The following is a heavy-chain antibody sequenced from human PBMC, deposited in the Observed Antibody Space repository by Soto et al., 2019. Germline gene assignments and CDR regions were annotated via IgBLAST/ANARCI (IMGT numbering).Heavy chain of an antibody. CDR1: GYTFTSYY. V-gene: IGHV1-46*01. J-gene: IGHJ3*02. D-gene: IGHD3-22*01. CDR3: ARDYYDSSGYYSLGPTYDAFDI. Sequence: ASVKVSCKASGYTFTSYYMHWVRQAPGQGLEWIGIINPSGGSTSYAQKFQGRVTMTRDTSTSTVYMEMSSLRSEDTAVYYCARDYYDSSGYYSLGPTYDAFDIWGQGTMVTVSS. CDR2: INPSGGST.